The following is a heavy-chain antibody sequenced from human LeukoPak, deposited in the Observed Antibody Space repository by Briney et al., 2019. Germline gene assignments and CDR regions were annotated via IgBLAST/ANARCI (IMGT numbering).Heavy chain of an antibody. CDR2: IYYSGST. Sequence: KTSETLSLTCAVYGGSFSGYYWSWIRQPPGKGLEWIGSIYYSGSTYYNPSLKSRVTISVDTSKNQFSLKLSSVTAADTAVYYCARRYCSGGSCYSDNWFDPWGQGTLVTVSS. J-gene: IGHJ5*02. V-gene: IGHV4-34*01. D-gene: IGHD2-15*01. CDR1: GGSFSGYY. CDR3: ARRYCSGGSCYSDNWFDP.